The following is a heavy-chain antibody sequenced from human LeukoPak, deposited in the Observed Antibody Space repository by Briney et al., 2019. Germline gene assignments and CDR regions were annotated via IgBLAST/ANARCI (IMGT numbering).Heavy chain of an antibody. CDR1: GFTFSSYS. J-gene: IGHJ4*02. D-gene: IGHD3-22*01. Sequence: PGGSLRLSRAASGFTFSSYSMNWVRQAPGKGLEWVSSISSSSYIYYADSVKGRFTISRDNAKNSLYLQMNSLRAEDTAVYYCARDPHTYDSSGYYLGTDYWGQGTLVTVSS. CDR2: ISSSSYI. CDR3: ARDPHTYDSSGYYLGTDY. V-gene: IGHV3-21*01.